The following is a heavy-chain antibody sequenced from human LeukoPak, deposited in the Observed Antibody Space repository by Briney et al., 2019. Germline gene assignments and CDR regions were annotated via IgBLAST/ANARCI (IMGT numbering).Heavy chain of an antibody. V-gene: IGHV1-18*01. CDR2: ISAYNGNT. D-gene: IGHD1-26*01. J-gene: IGHJ4*02. CDR1: GYTFINYG. Sequence: ASVKVSCKASGYTFINYGISWVRQAPGQGLEWMGWISAYNGNTNYAQRFQDRVTMTTDTSTSTVYMESRSLRSDDTAVYYCAARYSGSYYYFDYWGQGTLVTVSS. CDR3: AARYSGSYYYFDY.